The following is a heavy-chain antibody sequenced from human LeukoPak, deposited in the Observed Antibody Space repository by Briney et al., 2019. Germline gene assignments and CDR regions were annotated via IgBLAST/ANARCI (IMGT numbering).Heavy chain of an antibody. Sequence: SETLSLTCSVSGYSISSNYYWGWIRQPPGQGLEWIGSIYHSGSTYYNPSLKTRITTSVDTSNNHFSLKLSSVTAADTAIYYCARDSVEMATIYYFDYWGQGTLVTVSS. CDR2: IYHSGST. J-gene: IGHJ4*02. CDR3: ARDSVEMATIYYFDY. CDR1: GYSISSNYY. D-gene: IGHD5-24*01. V-gene: IGHV4-38-2*02.